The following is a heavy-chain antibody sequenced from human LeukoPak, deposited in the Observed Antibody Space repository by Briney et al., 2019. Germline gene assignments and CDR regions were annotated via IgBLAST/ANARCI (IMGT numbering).Heavy chain of an antibody. Sequence: SETLSLPCTVSGGSISSWSYYWGWIRQSPGKGLEWIRSIYYSGNTYYNPTLRSRVTISVDTSKNQFSLRLSFVSAEDTAVYYCARVDIAVVPSSMFDYWGQGTPVTASS. D-gene: IGHD2-2*03. CDR1: GGSISSWSYY. J-gene: IGHJ4*02. V-gene: IGHV4-39*01. CDR2: IYYSGNT. CDR3: ARVDIAVVPSSMFDY.